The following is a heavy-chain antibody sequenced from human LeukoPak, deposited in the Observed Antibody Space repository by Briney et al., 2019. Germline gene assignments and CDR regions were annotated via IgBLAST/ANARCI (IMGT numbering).Heavy chain of an antibody. J-gene: IGHJ2*01. Sequence: SQTLSLTCTVPGGSISSGDYYWSWIRQPPGKGLEWIGYIYYSGSTYYNPSLKSRVTISVDTSKNQFSLKLSSVTAADTAVYYCARKYYYDSSGFDLWGRGTLVTVSS. CDR2: IYYSGST. V-gene: IGHV4-30-4*08. D-gene: IGHD3-22*01. CDR3: ARKYYYDSSGFDL. CDR1: GGSISSGDYY.